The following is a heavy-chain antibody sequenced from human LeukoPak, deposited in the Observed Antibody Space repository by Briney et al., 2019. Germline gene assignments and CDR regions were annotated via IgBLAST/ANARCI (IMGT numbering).Heavy chain of an antibody. CDR1: GYTFTNYY. Sequence: GASVKVSCKASGYTFTNYYIHWVRQAPGHGLEWLGISNPSGDSTNYAQKFQGRVTMTRDTSTSTVYMDLNSLRSEDTAVYYCARWTTTFLDYWGQGTLVTVSS. D-gene: IGHD1-1*01. J-gene: IGHJ4*02. V-gene: IGHV1-46*01. CDR2: SNPSGDST. CDR3: ARWTTTFLDY.